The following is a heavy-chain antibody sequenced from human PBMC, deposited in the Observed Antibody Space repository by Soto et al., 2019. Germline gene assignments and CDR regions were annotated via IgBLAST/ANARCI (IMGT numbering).Heavy chain of an antibody. Sequence: QVQLQESGPGLVKPSQTLSLTCAVSGVSISSGDYYWTWIRQPPGKGLGYIGYIYYNGNTYYNPSLKSRVTISLDTSNNHFSLSLRSVTAADTAVYYCARDVVGTTLHDAFDIWGQGTMVTVSS. CDR2: IYYNGNT. CDR1: GVSISSGDYY. CDR3: ARDVVGTTLHDAFDI. D-gene: IGHD1-26*01. J-gene: IGHJ3*02. V-gene: IGHV4-30-4*01.